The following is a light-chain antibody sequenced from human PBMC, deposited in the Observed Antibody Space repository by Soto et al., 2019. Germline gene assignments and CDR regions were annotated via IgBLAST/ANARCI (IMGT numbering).Light chain of an antibody. V-gene: IGLV1-51*01. CDR3: GSLDIRLSAYV. Sequence: VLTQPPSVSAAPGQKVTISCSGSSSKLGGNAVCWYQQPPGTAPKQPIYDNNKRPSGIPDRFSGSKSGSCATLGIIGFQTGDEADYYCGSLDIRLSAYVVGTGTKVKVL. CDR2: DNN. CDR1: SSKLGGNA. J-gene: IGLJ1*01.